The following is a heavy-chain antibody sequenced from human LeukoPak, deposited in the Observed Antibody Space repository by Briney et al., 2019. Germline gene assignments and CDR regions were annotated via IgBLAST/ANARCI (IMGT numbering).Heavy chain of an antibody. J-gene: IGHJ5*02. D-gene: IGHD1-1*01. CDR2: ISGSGDYT. CDR3: ARGRPFDP. CDR1: GLSFSTSA. V-gene: IGHV3-23*01. Sequence: GGSLRLSCSASGLSFSTSAMSWVRQAPGKGLEWVSAISGSGDYTYFADSVKGRFTISRDNSKNTLYLQMNSVRAEDTAVYYCARGRPFDPWGQGTLVTLSS.